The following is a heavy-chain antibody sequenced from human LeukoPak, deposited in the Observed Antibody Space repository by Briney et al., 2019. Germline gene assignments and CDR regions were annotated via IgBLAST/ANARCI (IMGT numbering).Heavy chain of an antibody. Sequence: GRSLRLSCAASGFTFSSYGMHWVRQAPVKGREWVAVIWDDGSKKYYADSVKGRYTISRDNSKNTVYLQMNSLRAEDTALYYCARDLGRGNTPFDYWGQGTLVTVSS. D-gene: IGHD3-16*01. CDR3: ARDLGRGNTPFDY. CDR2: IWDDGSKK. CDR1: GFTFSSYG. V-gene: IGHV3-33*01. J-gene: IGHJ4*02.